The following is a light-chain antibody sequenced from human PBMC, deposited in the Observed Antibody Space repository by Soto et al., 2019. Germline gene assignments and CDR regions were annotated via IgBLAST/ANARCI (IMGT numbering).Light chain of an antibody. J-gene: IGKJ2*01. CDR3: QQYKNWPPYT. V-gene: IGKV3-15*01. Sequence: EIVMTQSTATLSVSPGERVTLSCRASQSVSSNLAWSQQKPGQAPRLLIYGASTRATGIPARFSGSGSGTEFTLTISSLQSEDCAVYYCQQYKNWPPYTFGQGTKLEIK. CDR1: QSVSSN. CDR2: GAS.